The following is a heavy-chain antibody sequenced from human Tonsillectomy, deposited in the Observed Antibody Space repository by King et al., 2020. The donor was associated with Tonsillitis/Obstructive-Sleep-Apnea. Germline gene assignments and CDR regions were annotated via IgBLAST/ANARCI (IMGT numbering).Heavy chain of an antibody. Sequence: VQLVESGGGVVQPGGSLRLSCAASGFTFDDYAMHWVRQAPGKGLEWVSLISGDGGSTYYADSVKGRFTISRDNSKNSLYLQMNSLRTEDTALYYCAKDISALTTGGVGVGLDYWGQGTLVTVSS. V-gene: IGHV3-43*02. CDR1: GFTFDDYA. D-gene: IGHD3-3*01. J-gene: IGHJ4*02. CDR2: ISGDGGST. CDR3: AKDISALTTGGVGVGLDY.